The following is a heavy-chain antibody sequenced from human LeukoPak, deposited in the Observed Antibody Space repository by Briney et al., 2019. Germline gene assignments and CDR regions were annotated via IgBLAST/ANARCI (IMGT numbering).Heavy chain of an antibody. CDR2: IYPGDSDT. D-gene: IGHD3-22*01. CDR3: ARNKRIYDPDY. CDR1: GYSFTSYW. V-gene: IGHV5-51*01. J-gene: IGHJ4*02. Sequence: GESLKISCKGSGYSFTSYWIGWVRPLPGKGLEWMGIIYPGDSDTRYSPSFQGQVTISADKSISTAYLQWSSLKASDTAMYYCARNKRIYDPDYWGQGTLVTVSS.